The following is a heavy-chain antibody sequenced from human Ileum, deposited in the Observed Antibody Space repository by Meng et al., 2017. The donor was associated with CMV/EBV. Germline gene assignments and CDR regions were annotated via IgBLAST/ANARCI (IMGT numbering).Heavy chain of an antibody. CDR2: ISRSATYI. V-gene: IGHV3-21*01. J-gene: IGHJ5*02. Sequence: SCAASGFAFSSYSMNWVRQAPGKGLEWVSSISRSATYIYYADSVKGRFTISRDNAKNSLYLQMNSLRADDTAVYYCARDFDLGGWFDPWGQGTLVTVSS. D-gene: IGHD3-16*01. CDR1: GFAFSSYS. CDR3: ARDFDLGGWFDP.